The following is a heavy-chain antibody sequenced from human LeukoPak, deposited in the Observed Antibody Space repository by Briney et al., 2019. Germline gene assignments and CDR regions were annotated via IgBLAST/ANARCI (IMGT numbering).Heavy chain of an antibody. CDR1: GYTFTGYY. V-gene: IGHV1-2*02. CDR2: INPNSGGT. CDR3: ARRGIYYYDSSGYYCDAFDI. D-gene: IGHD3-22*01. Sequence: ASVKVSCKASGYTFTGYYMHWVRQAPGQGLEWMGWINPNSGGTNYVQKFQGRVTMTRDTSISTAYMELSRLRSDDTAVYYCARRGIYYYDSSGYYCDAFDIWGQGTMVTVSS. J-gene: IGHJ3*02.